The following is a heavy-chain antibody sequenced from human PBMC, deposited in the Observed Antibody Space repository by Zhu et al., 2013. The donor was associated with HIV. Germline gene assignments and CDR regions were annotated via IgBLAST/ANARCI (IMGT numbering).Heavy chain of an antibody. V-gene: IGHV1-18*01. Sequence: QEQLLQSGAEVKKPGASVKVSCKASGYTFTTYGISWVRQAPGQGLEWMGWISTYNGNTKYAQKFQGRVTMTTDTSMSTAYMEVRSLRSDDTAVYYCAREGGIAAVSTGMDVWGQGTTVIVSS. CDR1: GYTFTTYG. J-gene: IGHJ6*02. D-gene: IGHD6-25*01. CDR2: ISTYNGNT. CDR3: AREGGIAAVSTGMDV.